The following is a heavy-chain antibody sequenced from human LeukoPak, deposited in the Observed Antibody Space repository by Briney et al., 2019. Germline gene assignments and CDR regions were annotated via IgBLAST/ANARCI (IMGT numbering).Heavy chain of an antibody. CDR1: GGSISSGGYY. V-gene: IGHV4-61*08. CDR3: ARDLRLQHWFDP. Sequence: SETLSLTCTVSGGSISSGGYYWSWIRQPPGKGLEWIGYIYYSGSTYYNPSLKSRVTMSVDTSKNQFSLKLSSVTAADTAVYYCARDLRLQHWFDPWGQGTLVTVSS. CDR2: IYYSGST. J-gene: IGHJ5*02. D-gene: IGHD4-11*01.